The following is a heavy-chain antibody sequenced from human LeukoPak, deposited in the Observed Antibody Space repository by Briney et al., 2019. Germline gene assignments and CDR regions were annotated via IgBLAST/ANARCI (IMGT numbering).Heavy chain of an antibody. J-gene: IGHJ4*02. Sequence: GGSLRLSCAASGFTVSSKYMSWVRQAPGKGLEWVSVIYSGGSTYYADSVKGRFTISRDNSKNTLYLQMNSLRAEDTAVYYCAMGIDYGDYGDYWGQGTLVTVSS. D-gene: IGHD4-17*01. V-gene: IGHV3-53*01. CDR2: IYSGGST. CDR1: GFTVSSKY. CDR3: AMGIDYGDYGDY.